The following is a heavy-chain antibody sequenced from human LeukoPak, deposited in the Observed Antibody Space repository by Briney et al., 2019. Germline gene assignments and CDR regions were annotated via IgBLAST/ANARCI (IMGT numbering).Heavy chain of an antibody. J-gene: IGHJ5*02. CDR2: ISSSGSTI. Sequence: PGGSLRLSCAASGFTFSDHYMSWIRQAPGKGLEWVSYISSSGSTIYYADSVKGRFTISRDNAKNSLYLQMNSLRAEDTAVYYCARDVSSTSSNWFDPWGQGTLVTVSS. CDR3: ARDVSSTSSNWFDP. CDR1: GFTFSDHY. D-gene: IGHD2-2*01. V-gene: IGHV3-11*01.